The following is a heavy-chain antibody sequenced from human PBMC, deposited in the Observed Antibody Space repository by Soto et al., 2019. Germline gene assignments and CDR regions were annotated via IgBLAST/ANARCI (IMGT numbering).Heavy chain of an antibody. D-gene: IGHD3-16*01. CDR3: EKPVYPYGGEGDVVFDM. CDR2: ISGSGGST. Sequence: PGGSLRLSCAASGFTFSSYAMSWVRQAPGKGLEWVSAISGSGGSTYYADSVKGRFTISRDNSKNTLYLQMNSLRAEDTAVYYCEKPVYPYGGEGDVVFDMGGKGKRVT. J-gene: IGHJ3*02. V-gene: IGHV3-23*01. CDR1: GFTFSSYA.